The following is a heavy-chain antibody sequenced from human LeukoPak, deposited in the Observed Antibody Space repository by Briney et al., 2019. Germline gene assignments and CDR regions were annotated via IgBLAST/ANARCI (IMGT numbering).Heavy chain of an antibody. V-gene: IGHV1-18*01. D-gene: IGHD3-22*01. Sequence: ASVKVSCEASGYTFTSYGISWVRQAPGQGLEWMGWISAYNGNTNYAQKLQGRVTMTTDTSTSTAYMELRSLKSDDTAVYYCASLKNYYDSSGYLVTDAFDIWGQGTTVTVSS. CDR2: ISAYNGNT. CDR3: ASLKNYYDSSGYLVTDAFDI. CDR1: GYTFTSYG. J-gene: IGHJ3*02.